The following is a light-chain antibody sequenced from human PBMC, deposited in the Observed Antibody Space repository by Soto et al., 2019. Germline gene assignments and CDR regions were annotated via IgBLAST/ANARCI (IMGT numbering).Light chain of an antibody. Sequence: QPVLTQSPSASASLGASVKLSCTLSSGHGNYVIAWHQQQPEKGPRYLMKVKSDGSHNKGDGIPDRFSGSSSGAERYLVISGLQSEDEADYYCQTWDTGIVVFGGGTKLTVL. V-gene: IGLV4-69*01. CDR1: SGHGNYV. J-gene: IGLJ2*01. CDR3: QTWDTGIVV. CDR2: VKSDGSH.